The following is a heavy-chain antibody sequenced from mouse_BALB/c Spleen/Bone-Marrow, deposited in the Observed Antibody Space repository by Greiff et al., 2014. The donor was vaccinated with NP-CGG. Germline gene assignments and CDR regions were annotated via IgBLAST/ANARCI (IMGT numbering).Heavy chain of an antibody. CDR3: ARDYSGYFDF. CDR1: GFTFTDYF. CDR2: IRNKPNGYTT. D-gene: IGHD5-1*01. V-gene: IGHV7-3*02. J-gene: IGHJ2*01. Sequence: EVKLMESGGGLVQPGGSLRLSCTTSGFTFTDYFMTWVRQPPGKALEWLGFIRNKPNGYTTEYNPSVKGRFTISRDNSQGILHLQMNALRAEDSAIYYCARDYSGYFDFWGQGTTLTVSS.